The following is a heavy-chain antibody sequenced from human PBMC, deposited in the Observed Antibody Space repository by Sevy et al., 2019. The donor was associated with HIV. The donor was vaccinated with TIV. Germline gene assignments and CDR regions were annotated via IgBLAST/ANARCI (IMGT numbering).Heavy chain of an antibody. CDR2: ISAYNGNT. CDR3: ARDEVRGSSWHSYYYYYGMDV. Sequence: ASVKVSCKASGYTFTSYGISWVRQAPGQGLEWMGWISAYNGNTNYAQKLQGRVTMTTDTSTSTAYMELRSLRSDDTAVYYCARDEVRGSSWHSYYYYYGMDVWGQGTTVTVSS. CDR1: GYTFTSYG. V-gene: IGHV1-18*01. J-gene: IGHJ6*02. D-gene: IGHD6-13*01.